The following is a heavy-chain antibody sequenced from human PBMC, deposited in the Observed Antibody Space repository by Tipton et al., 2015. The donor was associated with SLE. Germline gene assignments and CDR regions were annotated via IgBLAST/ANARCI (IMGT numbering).Heavy chain of an antibody. CDR2: IYISGST. CDR3: ARGGCSGGSGGSCYPYYYGMDV. J-gene: IGHJ6*02. CDR1: GGSISSSSYY. D-gene: IGHD2-15*01. Sequence: TLPLTCTVSGGSISSSSYYWSWIRQPAGKGLEWIGRIYISGSTNYNPSLKSRVTMSVDTSKNQFSLKLSSVTAADTAVYYCARGGCSGGSGGSCYPYYYGMDVWGQGTTVTVSS. V-gene: IGHV4-61*02.